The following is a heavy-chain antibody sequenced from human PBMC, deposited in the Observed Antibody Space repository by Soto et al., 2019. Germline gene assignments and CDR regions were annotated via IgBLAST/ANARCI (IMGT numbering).Heavy chain of an antibody. CDR1: GFTFDDYA. CDR2: VSSTSGTM. CDR3: AKDFQTHYYYRDV. Sequence: EVQLVESGGGLVQPGRSLRLSCAASGFTFDDYAMHWVRQAPGKGLEWVSGVSSTSGTMGYADSVRGRFTISRDNAKNSLYLQMNSLRAEDTALYYCAKDFQTHYYYRDVWGKGNTVTVSS. V-gene: IGHV3-9*01. J-gene: IGHJ6*03.